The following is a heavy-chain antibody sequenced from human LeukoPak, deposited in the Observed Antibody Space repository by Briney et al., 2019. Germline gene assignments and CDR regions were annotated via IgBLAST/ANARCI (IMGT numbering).Heavy chain of an antibody. V-gene: IGHV3-23*01. D-gene: IGHD3-9*01. CDR3: AKDGRYFDWLFSNWFDP. CDR2: ISGSGGST. Sequence: GGSLRLSCAASGFTFSSYAMSWVRQAPGKGLEWVPAISGSGGSTYYADSVKGRFTISRDNSKNTLYLQMNSLRAEDTAVYYCAKDGRYFDWLFSNWFDPWGQGTLVTVSS. J-gene: IGHJ5*02. CDR1: GFTFSSYA.